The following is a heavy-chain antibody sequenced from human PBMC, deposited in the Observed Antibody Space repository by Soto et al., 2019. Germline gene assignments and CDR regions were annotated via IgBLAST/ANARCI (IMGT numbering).Heavy chain of an antibody. Sequence: PGGSLRLSCAASGFTFSSYGMHWVRQAPGKGLEWVAVISYDGSNKYYADSVKGRFTISRDNSKNTLYLQMNSLRAEDTAVYYCAQVEWLLQEDYYGMDVWGQGTTVTVSS. V-gene: IGHV3-30*18. CDR1: GFTFSSYG. J-gene: IGHJ6*02. CDR3: AQVEWLLQEDYYGMDV. D-gene: IGHD3-3*01. CDR2: ISYDGSNK.